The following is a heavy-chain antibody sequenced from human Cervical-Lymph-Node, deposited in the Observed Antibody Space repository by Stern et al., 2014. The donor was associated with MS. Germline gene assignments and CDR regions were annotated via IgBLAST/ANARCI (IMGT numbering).Heavy chain of an antibody. CDR1: GGTFSSYA. J-gene: IGHJ4*02. D-gene: IGHD1-26*01. V-gene: IGHV1-69*01. CDR3: AVDEGIVGATWYHFDY. Sequence: VQLVESGAEVKKPGSSVKVSCKASGGTFSSYAISWVRQAPGQGLEWMGGIIPIFGTANYAQKFQGRVTITADESTSTAYMELSSLRSEDTAVYYCAVDEGIVGATWYHFDYWGQGTLVTVSS. CDR2: IIPIFGTA.